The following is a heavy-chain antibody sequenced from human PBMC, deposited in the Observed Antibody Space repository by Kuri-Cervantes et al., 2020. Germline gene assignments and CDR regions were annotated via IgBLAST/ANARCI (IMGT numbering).Heavy chain of an antibody. V-gene: IGHV5-51*01. J-gene: IGHJ4*02. CDR1: GYSFTSYW. Sequence: GGSLRLSCKGSGYSFTSYWIGWVRQMPGKGLEWMGIIYPGDSDTRYSPSSQGQVTISADKSISTAYLQWSSLKASDTAMYYCARSPSSGWYGFNWGQGTLVTVSS. D-gene: IGHD6-19*01. CDR2: IYPGDSDT. CDR3: ARSPSSGWYGFN.